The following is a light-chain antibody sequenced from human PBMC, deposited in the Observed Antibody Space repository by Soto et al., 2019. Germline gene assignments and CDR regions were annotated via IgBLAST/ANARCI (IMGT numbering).Light chain of an antibody. V-gene: IGKV3-20*01. CDR1: QSVTSSY. J-gene: IGKJ1*01. Sequence: EIVLTQSPGTLSLSPGERATLSCRASQSVTSSYLAWYQQKPGQAPRLLIYGASSRATGIPDRFSGSGSGTDLTRTISRLEPEDFAVYYCQQYGRSWTFGQGTKVEIK. CDR3: QQYGRSWT. CDR2: GAS.